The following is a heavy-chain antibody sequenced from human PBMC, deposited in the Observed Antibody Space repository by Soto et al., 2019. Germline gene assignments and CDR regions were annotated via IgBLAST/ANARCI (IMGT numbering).Heavy chain of an antibody. Sequence: PSETLSLTCTVSGGSISSSSYYWGWIRQPPGKGLEWIGSIYYSGSTYYNPSLKSRVTISVDTSKNQFSLKLSSVTAADTAVYYCARQLGYCSGGSCYQSNPYAFDIWGQGTMVTVSS. CDR3: ARQLGYCSGGSCYQSNPYAFDI. CDR1: GGSISSSSYY. J-gene: IGHJ3*02. CDR2: IYYSGST. D-gene: IGHD2-15*01. V-gene: IGHV4-39*01.